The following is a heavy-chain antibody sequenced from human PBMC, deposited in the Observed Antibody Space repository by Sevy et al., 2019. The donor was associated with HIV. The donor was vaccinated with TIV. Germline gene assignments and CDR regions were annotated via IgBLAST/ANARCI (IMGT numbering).Heavy chain of an antibody. CDR2: ISYDGSNK. CDR1: GFTFSSYA. Sequence: GGSLRLSCAASGFTFSSYAMHWVRQAPGKGLEWVAVISYDGSNKYYADSVKGRFTISRDNSKNTLYLQMNSLRAEDTAVYCCAREGAPGYYYYYYMDVWGKGTTVTVSS. CDR3: AREGAPGYYYYYYMDV. J-gene: IGHJ6*03. V-gene: IGHV3-30-3*01. D-gene: IGHD1-26*01.